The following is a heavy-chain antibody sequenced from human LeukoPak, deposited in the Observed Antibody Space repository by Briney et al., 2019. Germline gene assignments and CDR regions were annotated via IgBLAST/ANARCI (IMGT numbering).Heavy chain of an antibody. V-gene: IGHV4-59*12. CDR3: ARGSRRGYSAHFDY. Sequence: SETLSLTCTVSGGSISSYYWSWIRQPPGKGLEWIGYIYYSGSTNYNPSLKSRVTISVDTSKNQFSLKLSSVTAADTAVYYCARGSRRGYSAHFDYWGQGTLVTVSS. J-gene: IGHJ4*02. CDR2: IYYSGST. CDR1: GGSISSYY. D-gene: IGHD5-12*01.